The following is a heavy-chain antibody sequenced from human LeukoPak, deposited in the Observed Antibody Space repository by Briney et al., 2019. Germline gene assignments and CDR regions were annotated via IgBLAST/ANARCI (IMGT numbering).Heavy chain of an antibody. D-gene: IGHD3-22*01. CDR2: IYTSGST. Sequence: PSETLSLTCTVSGGSISSYYWSWIRQPAGKGLEWIGRIYTSGSTNYNPSLKSRVTMSVDTSKNQFSLKLSSVTAADTAVYYCARVTGYMIEDYFDYWGQGTLVTVSS. CDR1: GGSISSYY. J-gene: IGHJ4*02. V-gene: IGHV4-4*07. CDR3: ARVTGYMIEDYFDY.